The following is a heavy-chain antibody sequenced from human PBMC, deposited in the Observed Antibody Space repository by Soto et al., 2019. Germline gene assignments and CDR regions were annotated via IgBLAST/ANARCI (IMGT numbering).Heavy chain of an antibody. D-gene: IGHD3-9*01. V-gene: IGHV3-30-3*01. Sequence: GGSLRLSCAASGFTFSSYAMHWVRQAPGKGLEWVAVISYDGSNKYYADSVKGRFTISRDNSKNTLYLQMNSLRAEDTAVYYCAREREYYDILTGYHDAFDIWGQGTMVTVSS. J-gene: IGHJ3*02. CDR2: ISYDGSNK. CDR1: GFTFSSYA. CDR3: AREREYYDILTGYHDAFDI.